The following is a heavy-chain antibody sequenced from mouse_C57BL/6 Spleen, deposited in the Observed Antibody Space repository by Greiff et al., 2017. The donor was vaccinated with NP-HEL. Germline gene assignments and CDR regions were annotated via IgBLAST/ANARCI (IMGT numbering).Heavy chain of an antibody. V-gene: IGHV1-18*01. CDR2: INPNNGGT. J-gene: IGHJ4*01. Sequence: VQLQQSGPELVKPGASVKIPCKASGYTFTDYNMDWVTQSHGKSLEWIGDINPNNGGTIYNQKFKGKATLTVDKSSSTAYLELRSLTSEDTAVYYCAFYDYYAMDYWGQGTSVTAAS. CDR3: AFYDYYAMDY. CDR1: GYTFTDYN. D-gene: IGHD1-1*01.